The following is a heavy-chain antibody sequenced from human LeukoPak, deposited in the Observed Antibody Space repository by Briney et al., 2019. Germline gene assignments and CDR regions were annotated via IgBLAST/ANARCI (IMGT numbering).Heavy chain of an antibody. CDR3: APHSGHDYGGVSGY. D-gene: IGHD4-23*01. J-gene: IGHJ4*02. V-gene: IGHV3-23*01. CDR1: GFTFSSYA. CDR2: ISGSGGST. Sequence: GRSLRLSCAASGFTFSSYAMSWVRQAPGKGLEWVSAISGSGGSTYYADSVKGRFTISRDNSKNTLYLQMNSLRAEDTAVYYCAPHSGHDYGGVSGYWGQGTLVTVSS.